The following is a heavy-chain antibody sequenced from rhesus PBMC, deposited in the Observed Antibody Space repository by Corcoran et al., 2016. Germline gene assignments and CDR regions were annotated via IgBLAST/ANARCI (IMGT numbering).Heavy chain of an antibody. D-gene: IGHD6S26*01. CDR3: ASGSGWSLDY. V-gene: IGHV4-127*01. CDR1: GYSISSGYG. Sequence: QVQLQESGPGLVKPSETLSLTCAVSGYSISSGYGWSWIRQPSGKGLEWIGYIGGSSGSTNYNPSLKSRVTISKDTSKNQFALKLSSVTAADTAVYYCASGSGWSLDYWGQGVLVTVSS. J-gene: IGHJ4*01. CDR2: IGGSSGST.